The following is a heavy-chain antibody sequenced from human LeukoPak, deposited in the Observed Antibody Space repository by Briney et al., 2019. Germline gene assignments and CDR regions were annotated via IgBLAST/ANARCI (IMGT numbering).Heavy chain of an antibody. CDR3: AKDADIAVAGTAFDY. Sequence: GGSLRLSCAASGFTFDDYAMHWVRQAPGKGLEWVSGISWNSGSIGYADSVKGRFTISRDNAKNSLYLQMNSLRAEDTALYYCAKDADIAVAGTAFDYWGQGTLVTVSS. D-gene: IGHD6-19*01. CDR1: GFTFDDYA. V-gene: IGHV3-9*01. J-gene: IGHJ4*02. CDR2: ISWNSGSI.